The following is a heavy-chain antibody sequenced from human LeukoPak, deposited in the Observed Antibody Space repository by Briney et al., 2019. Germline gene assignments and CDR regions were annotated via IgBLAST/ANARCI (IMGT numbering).Heavy chain of an antibody. CDR1: GGSISSYY. D-gene: IGHD1-26*01. J-gene: IGHJ5*02. CDR3: ARGSLSGSYSPFDP. Sequence: SETLSLTCTVSGGSISSYYWSWIRQPAGKGLEWIGYIYNSGSTSYNPSLKSRVTISVDTSKNQFSLKLSAVTAADTAVYYCARGSLSGSYSPFDPWGQGTLVTVSS. V-gene: IGHV4-59*01. CDR2: IYNSGST.